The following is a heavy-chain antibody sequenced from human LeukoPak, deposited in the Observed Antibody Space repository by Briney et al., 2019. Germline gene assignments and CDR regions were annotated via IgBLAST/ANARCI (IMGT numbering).Heavy chain of an antibody. CDR2: IYYSGST. Sequence: SETLSLTCTVSGGSISSYYWSWIRQPPGKGLEWIGYIYYSGSTNYNPSLKSRVTISVDTSKNQFSLKPSSVTAADTAVYYCARVRGRDGYNSLDYWGQGTLVTVSS. J-gene: IGHJ4*02. V-gene: IGHV4-59*01. CDR1: GGSISSYY. D-gene: IGHD5-24*01. CDR3: ARVRGRDGYNSLDY.